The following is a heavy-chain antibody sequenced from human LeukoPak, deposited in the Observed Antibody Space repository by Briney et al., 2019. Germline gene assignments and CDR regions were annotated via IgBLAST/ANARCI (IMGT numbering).Heavy chain of an antibody. Sequence: ASVKVSCKTSRYTFTNYFIHWVRQAPGQGLEWMGWINPNSGGTNYAQKFQGGVTMTRDTSISTAYMELSRLRSDDTAVYYCARGVTGIYYYYYMDVWGKGTTVTVSS. CDR1: RYTFTNYF. J-gene: IGHJ6*03. D-gene: IGHD3-10*01. CDR3: ARGVTGIYYYYYMDV. V-gene: IGHV1-2*02. CDR2: INPNSGGT.